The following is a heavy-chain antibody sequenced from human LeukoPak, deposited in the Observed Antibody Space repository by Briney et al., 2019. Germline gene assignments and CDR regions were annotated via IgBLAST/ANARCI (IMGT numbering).Heavy chain of an antibody. D-gene: IGHD3-10*01. CDR2: ISSSSSYI. V-gene: IGHV3-21*01. CDR1: GFTFSSYS. CDR3: ARVNDYDSGSLYRPIDY. Sequence: GSLRLSCAASGFTFSSYSMNWVRQAPGKGLEWVSSISSSSSYIYYADSVKGRFTISRDNVKNSLYLQMNSLRAEDTAVYSCARVNDYDSGSLYRPIDYWGQGTLVTVSS. J-gene: IGHJ4*02.